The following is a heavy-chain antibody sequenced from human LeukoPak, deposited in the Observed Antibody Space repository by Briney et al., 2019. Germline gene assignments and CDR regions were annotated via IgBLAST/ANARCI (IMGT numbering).Heavy chain of an antibody. CDR3: ARGTHNDFWSGYYRYYYYMDV. Sequence: GGSLRLSCAASGFTFSSYWMSWVRQAPGKGLEWVANIKQDGSEKYYVDSVKGRFTIARENAKNSLYLQMNRLRAEDTAVYYCARGTHNDFWSGYYRYYYYMDVWGKGTTVTVSS. V-gene: IGHV3-7*01. J-gene: IGHJ6*03. CDR1: GFTFSSYW. D-gene: IGHD3-3*01. CDR2: IKQDGSEK.